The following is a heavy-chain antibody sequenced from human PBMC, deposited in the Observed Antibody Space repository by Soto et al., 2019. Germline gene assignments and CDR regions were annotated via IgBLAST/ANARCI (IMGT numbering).Heavy chain of an antibody. J-gene: IGHJ4*02. CDR3: AREVGYGDFSAALLD. Sequence: VQLMQSGAEVKQPGSSVKVSCKASGGTFSSHSINWVRQAPGQGLEWMGGIITLFGTANYAQNFQGRVTITADXSXXXAYMELNSLRSDDTAVYYCAREVGYGDFSAALLDWGQGTLVTVSS. CDR1: GGTFSSHS. D-gene: IGHD4-17*01. CDR2: IITLFGTA. V-gene: IGHV1-69*01.